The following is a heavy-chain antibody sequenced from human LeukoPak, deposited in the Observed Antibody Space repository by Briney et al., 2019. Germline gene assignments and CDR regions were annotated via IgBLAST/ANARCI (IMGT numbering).Heavy chain of an antibody. Sequence: ASVKVSCKASGYTFTSYDINWERQATGQGLEWMGWMNANSGNTGYAQKFQGRVTMTRNTSISTAYMELSSLRSEDTAVYYCARGSGGYDSADYWGQGTLVTVSS. CDR2: MNANSGNT. CDR3: ARGSGGYDSADY. CDR1: GYTFTSYD. D-gene: IGHD5-12*01. J-gene: IGHJ4*02. V-gene: IGHV1-8*01.